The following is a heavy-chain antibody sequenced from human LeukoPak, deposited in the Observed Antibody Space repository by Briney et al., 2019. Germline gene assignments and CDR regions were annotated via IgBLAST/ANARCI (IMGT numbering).Heavy chain of an antibody. CDR1: GYTFTGYY. J-gene: IGHJ4*02. D-gene: IGHD6-13*01. Sequence: ASVKVSCKAAGYTFTGYYMFWVRQAPGQGLEWMGRINPNSGGTNYAQKFQGRVTMTRDTSISTAYMELSRLRSDDTAVYYCARESAAGTSPDYWGQGTLVTVSS. CDR2: INPNSGGT. CDR3: ARESAAGTSPDY. V-gene: IGHV1-2*06.